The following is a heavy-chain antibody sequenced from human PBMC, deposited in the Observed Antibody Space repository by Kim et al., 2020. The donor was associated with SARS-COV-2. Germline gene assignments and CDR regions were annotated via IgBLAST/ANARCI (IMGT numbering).Heavy chain of an antibody. CDR2: IYYSGST. D-gene: IGHD5-18*01. CDR1: GGSISIYY. V-gene: IGHV4-59*13. Sequence: SETLSLTCTVSGGSISIYYWSWIRQPPGKGLEWIGYIYYSGSTNYNPSLKSRVTISVDTSKKQFSLKLSSVTAADTAVYYCARAGGLGSYGYHYYYGMDVWGQETTVTVSS. J-gene: IGHJ6*01. CDR3: ARAGGLGSYGYHYYYGMDV.